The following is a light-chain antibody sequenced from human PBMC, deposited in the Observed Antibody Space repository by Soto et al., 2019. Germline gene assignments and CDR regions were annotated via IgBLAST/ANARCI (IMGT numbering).Light chain of an antibody. J-gene: IGKJ1*01. CDR3: QKYNSAPWT. V-gene: IGKV1-27*01. CDR1: QGISNY. CDR2: AAS. Sequence: DIQMTQSPSSLSASVGDRVTITCRASQGISNYLAWYQQRPGQCPKLMIYAASTLQSGVPSRFSGSGSGTDFTLTISSLQPEDVATYYCQKYNSAPWTFGQGTKVDIK.